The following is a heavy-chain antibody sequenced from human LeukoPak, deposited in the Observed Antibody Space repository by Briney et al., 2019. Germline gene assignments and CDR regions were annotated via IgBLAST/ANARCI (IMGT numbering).Heavy chain of an antibody. CDR1: GYTFTSYG. CDR2: ISAYNGNT. V-gene: IGHV1-18*01. CDR3: ARYVVVPAAMYYYYYGMDV. Sequence: GASVKVSCKASGYTFTSYGISWVRQAPGQGLEWMGWISAYNGNTNYAQKLQGRVTMTTDTSTSTAYMELRSLRSDDTAAYYCARYVVVPAAMYYYYYGMDVWGQGTTVTVSS. D-gene: IGHD2-2*01. J-gene: IGHJ6*02.